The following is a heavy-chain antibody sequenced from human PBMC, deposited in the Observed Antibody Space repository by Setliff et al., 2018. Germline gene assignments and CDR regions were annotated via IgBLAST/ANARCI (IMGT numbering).Heavy chain of an antibody. CDR3: TKRRVGLAARAGY. D-gene: IGHD1-26*01. CDR1: GGSISSGGYY. CDR2: IYYSGST. V-gene: IGHV4-31*03. J-gene: IGHJ4*02. Sequence: SETLSLTCTVSGGSISSGGYYWSWIRQHPGKGLEWIGYIYYSGSTYYNPSLKSRVTISVDTSKNQFSLQLSSVTSADTAIYYCTKRRVGLAARAGYWGQGTLVTVSS.